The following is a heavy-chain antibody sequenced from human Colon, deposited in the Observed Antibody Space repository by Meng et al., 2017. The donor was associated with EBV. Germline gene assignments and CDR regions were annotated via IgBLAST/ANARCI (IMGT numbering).Heavy chain of an antibody. CDR1: GGSINSGDYY. J-gene: IGHJ4*02. CDR3: ARNYYFDY. V-gene: IGHV4-30-4*01. CDR2: IYYTGST. Sequence: VWRQVSGPGLVKPSKPLSLTCTVSGGSINSGDYYWSWIRQPPGKGLEWIGYIYYTGSTYYNPSLKSRVTISMDTSKNQFSLRLSSVTAADTAVYYCARNYYFDYWGQGTLVTVSS.